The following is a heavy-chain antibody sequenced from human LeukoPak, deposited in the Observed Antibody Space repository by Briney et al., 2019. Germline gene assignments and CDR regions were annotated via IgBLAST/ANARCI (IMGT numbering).Heavy chain of an antibody. CDR1: GYTFTSYG. D-gene: IGHD1-26*01. J-gene: IGHJ4*02. CDR2: ISAYNGNT. CDR3: ARDHSVGATMGRY. Sequence: GESLKISCKGSGYTFTSYGISWVRQAPGQGLEWMGWISAYNGNTNYAQKLQGRVTMTTDTSTSTAYMELRSLRSDDTAVYYCARDHSVGATMGRYWGQGTLVTVSS. V-gene: IGHV1-18*01.